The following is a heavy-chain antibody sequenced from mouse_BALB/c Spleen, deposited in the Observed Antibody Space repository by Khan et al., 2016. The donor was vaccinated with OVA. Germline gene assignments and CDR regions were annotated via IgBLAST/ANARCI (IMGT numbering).Heavy chain of an antibody. J-gene: IGHJ3*01. Sequence: QVQLQQSGPELVKPGASLKVSCKASGYTFTDYVIGWVKQRTGQGLEWIGDIFPGSGTPYYNEKFKDKATLTADKSSNTAYMQLSSLTSEDSAVYIWARGGYAVFAYWGQGTLVTVSA. V-gene: IGHV1-81*01. CDR3: ARGGYAVFAY. D-gene: IGHD2-14*01. CDR1: GYTFTDYV. CDR2: IFPGSGTP.